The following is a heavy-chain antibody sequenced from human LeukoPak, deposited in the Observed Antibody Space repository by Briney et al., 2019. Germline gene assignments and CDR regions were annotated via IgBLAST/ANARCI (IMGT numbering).Heavy chain of an antibody. J-gene: IGHJ4*02. CDR3: ARSNYYDSSGYSWDY. CDR1: GGSISSYY. Sequence: SETLSLTCTVSGGSISSYYWSWIRQPPGKGLEWIGYIYYSGSTNYNPSLKSRVTISVDTSKNQFSLKLSSVTAADTAVYYCARSNYYDSSGYSWDYWGQGTLVTVSS. CDR2: IYYSGST. D-gene: IGHD3-22*01. V-gene: IGHV4-59*01.